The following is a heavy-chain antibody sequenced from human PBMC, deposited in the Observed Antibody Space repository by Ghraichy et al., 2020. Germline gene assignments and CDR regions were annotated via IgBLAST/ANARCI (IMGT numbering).Heavy chain of an antibody. V-gene: IGHV4-30-2*01. Sequence: SETLSLTCAVSGGSISSGGYSWSWIRQPPGKGLEWIGYIYHSGSTYYNPSLKSRVTISVDTSKNQFSLKLSSVTAADTAVYYCARVRYNWNAWRWFDPWGQGTLVTVSS. D-gene: IGHD1-1*01. J-gene: IGHJ5*02. CDR1: GGSISSGGYS. CDR3: ARVRYNWNAWRWFDP. CDR2: IYHSGST.